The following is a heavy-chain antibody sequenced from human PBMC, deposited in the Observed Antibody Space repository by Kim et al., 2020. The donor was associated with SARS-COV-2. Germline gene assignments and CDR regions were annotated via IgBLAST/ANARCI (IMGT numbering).Heavy chain of an antibody. D-gene: IGHD3-9*01. CDR1: GGSFSGYY. J-gene: IGHJ4*02. V-gene: IGHV4-34*01. Sequence: SETLSLTCAVYGGSFSGYYWSWIRQPPGKGLEWIGEINHSGSTNYNPSLKSRVTISVDTSKNQFSLKLSSVTAADTAVYYCARSPGLLRYFDWLGNYFDYWGQGTLVTVSS. CDR3: ARSPGLLRYFDWLGNYFDY. CDR2: INHSGST.